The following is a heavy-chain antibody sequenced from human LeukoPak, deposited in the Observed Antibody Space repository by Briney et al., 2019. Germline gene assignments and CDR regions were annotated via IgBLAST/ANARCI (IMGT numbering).Heavy chain of an antibody. V-gene: IGHV3-23*01. CDR1: GFTFSSYA. Sequence: GGSLRLSCAASGFTFSSYAMSWVRQAPGKGLEWVSAISGSGGSTYYADSVKGRFTISRDNSKNTLHLQMNSLRAEDTAVYYCAKDPSATLRYFDYWGQGTLVTVSS. J-gene: IGHJ4*02. CDR2: ISGSGGST. D-gene: IGHD4-17*01. CDR3: AKDPSATLRYFDY.